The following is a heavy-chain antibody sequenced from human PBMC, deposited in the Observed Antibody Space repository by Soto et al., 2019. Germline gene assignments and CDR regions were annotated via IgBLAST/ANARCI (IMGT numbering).Heavy chain of an antibody. Sequence: QVQLQESGPGLVKPSETLSLTCSVSGDSVSSYYWSWIRQPPGKGLEWIWYVYYDGSTNYNPSLEPRVTISIDTSKNHVSLKLTSVTAADTAVYHCARGSRSPTVSSGLDVWGQGTTVAVAS. D-gene: IGHD1-26*01. CDR2: VYYDGST. J-gene: IGHJ6*02. CDR3: ARGSRSPTVSSGLDV. V-gene: IGHV4-59*02. CDR1: GDSVSSYY.